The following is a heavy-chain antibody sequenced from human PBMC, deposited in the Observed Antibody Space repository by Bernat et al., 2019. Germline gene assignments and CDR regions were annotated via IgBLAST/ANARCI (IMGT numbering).Heavy chain of an antibody. J-gene: IGHJ4*02. CDR3: ARGGVDNSNYGRLFDS. CDR2: INHSGST. D-gene: IGHD4-4*01. Sequence: QVQLQQWGAGLLKPSETLSLTCAVSDGAFSTYYWGWIRQPPGKGLEWIGEINHSGSTNYNPSLKSRVTMLVDTSRNRFSLKLRSVTASDSAIYFCARGGVDNSNYGRLFDSWGQGTLLTVSS. CDR1: DGAFSTYY. V-gene: IGHV4-34*02.